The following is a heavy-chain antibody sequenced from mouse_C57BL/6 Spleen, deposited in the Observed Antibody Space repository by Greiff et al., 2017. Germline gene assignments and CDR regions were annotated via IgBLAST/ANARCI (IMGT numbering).Heavy chain of an antibody. CDR3: ARGYGGYWYFDV. J-gene: IGHJ1*03. V-gene: IGHV3-6*01. CDR2: ISYDGSN. CDR1: GYSITSGYY. Sequence: EVKLMESGPGLVKPSQSLSLTCSVTGYSITSGYYWNWIRQFPGNKLEWMGYISYDGSNNYNPSLKNRISITRDTSKNQFFLKLNSVTTEDTATYYCARGYGGYWYFDVWGTGTTVTVSS. D-gene: IGHD2-2*01.